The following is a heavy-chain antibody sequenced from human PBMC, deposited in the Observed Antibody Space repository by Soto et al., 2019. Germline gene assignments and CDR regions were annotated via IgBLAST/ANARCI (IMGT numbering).Heavy chain of an antibody. Sequence: PGGSLRLSCAASGFTFDDYAMHWVRQAPGKGLEWVSGISWNSGSIGYADSVKGRFTISRDNAKNSLYLQMNSLRAEDTALYYCAKAPVDWLLQGQGDYFDDWGQGTLVTVSS. J-gene: IGHJ4*02. V-gene: IGHV3-9*01. CDR1: GFTFDDYA. CDR3: AKAPVDWLLQGQGDYFDD. D-gene: IGHD3-9*01. CDR2: ISWNSGSI.